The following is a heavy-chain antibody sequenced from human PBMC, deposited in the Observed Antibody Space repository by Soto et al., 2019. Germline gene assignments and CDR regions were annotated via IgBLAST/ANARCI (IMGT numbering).Heavy chain of an antibody. J-gene: IGHJ4*02. Sequence: PSETLSLTCTVSGGSISSYYWSWIRQPAGKGLEWIGRIYTSGSTNYNPSLKSRVTMSVDTSKNQFSLKLSSVTAADTAVYYCGAYYDILTPTKVLGWRQGTLVTVSS. CDR2: IYTSGST. CDR1: GGSISSYY. D-gene: IGHD3-9*01. V-gene: IGHV4-4*07. CDR3: GAYYDILTPTKVLG.